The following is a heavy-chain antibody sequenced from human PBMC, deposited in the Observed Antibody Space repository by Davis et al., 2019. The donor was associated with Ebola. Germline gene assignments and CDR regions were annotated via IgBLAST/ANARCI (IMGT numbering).Heavy chain of an antibody. J-gene: IGHJ3*02. D-gene: IGHD3-10*01. V-gene: IGHV3-23*01. CDR1: GFTFSSYA. Sequence: GGSLRLSCAASGFTFSSYAMSWVRQAPGKGLEWVSGISGSGGSTYYADSVKGRFTISRDNSKNTLYLQMNSLRAEDTAVYYCAKDSPIYYGSGSLYDAFDIWGQGTMVTVSS. CDR3: AKDSPIYYGSGSLYDAFDI. CDR2: ISGSGGST.